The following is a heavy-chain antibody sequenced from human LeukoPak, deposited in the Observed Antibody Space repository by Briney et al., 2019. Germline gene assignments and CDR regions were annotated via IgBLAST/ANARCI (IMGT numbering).Heavy chain of an antibody. CDR1: GGTFSSYT. CDR3: ARRGYCSGGSCYSPFDY. V-gene: IGHV1-69*02. CDR2: IIPILGIA. D-gene: IGHD2-15*01. J-gene: IGHJ4*02. Sequence: GASVKVSCKASGGTFSSYTISWVRQAPGQGLEWMGRIIPILGIANYAQKFQGRVTITADKSTSTAYMELSSLRSEDTAVSYCARRGYCSGGSCYSPFDYWGQGTLVTVSS.